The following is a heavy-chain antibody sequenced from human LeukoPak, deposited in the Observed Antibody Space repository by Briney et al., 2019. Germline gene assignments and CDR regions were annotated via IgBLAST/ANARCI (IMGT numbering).Heavy chain of an antibody. J-gene: IGHJ4*02. CDR2: FYYSGST. Sequence: SETLSLTCTVSGGSISSSSHYWDWVRQPPGKGLEWIGSFYYSGSTYYNPSLKSPVTISIDTSKNQFSLKLSSVTAADTAVYYCARHYYDSSGRPFDYWGQGILVTVSS. CDR3: ARHYYDSSGRPFDY. V-gene: IGHV4-39*01. CDR1: GGSISSSSHY. D-gene: IGHD3-22*01.